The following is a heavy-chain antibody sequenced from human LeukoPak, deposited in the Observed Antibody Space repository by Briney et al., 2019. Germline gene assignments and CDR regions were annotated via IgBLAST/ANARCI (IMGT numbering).Heavy chain of an antibody. D-gene: IGHD3-10*01. CDR3: ARDTGYFDY. Sequence: GGSLRLSCAVSGFTFSDHWMNWVRQAPGKGLEWVANIKQDGSERNYVDSVKGRFTISRDNAKNSLYLQMTSLRVEDTAVYYCARDTGYFDYWGQGTLVTVSS. CDR2: IKQDGSER. J-gene: IGHJ4*02. CDR1: GFTFSDHW. V-gene: IGHV3-7*03.